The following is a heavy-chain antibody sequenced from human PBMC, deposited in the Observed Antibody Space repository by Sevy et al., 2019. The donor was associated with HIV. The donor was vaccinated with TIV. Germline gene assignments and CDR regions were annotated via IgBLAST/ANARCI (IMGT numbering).Heavy chain of an antibody. Sequence: GGSLRLSCAVSGFTFGSYGMHWVRQASGKGLEWVAVLLYDSSNKYYGDSVKGRFSISRDNSKNTLYLRMNSLRTDDTAVYYCARGLAALPGYYYGMDVWGQGTTVTVSS. CDR1: GFTFGSYG. D-gene: IGHD6-6*01. CDR2: LLYDSSNK. J-gene: IGHJ6*02. V-gene: IGHV3-30*03. CDR3: ARGLAALPGYYYGMDV.